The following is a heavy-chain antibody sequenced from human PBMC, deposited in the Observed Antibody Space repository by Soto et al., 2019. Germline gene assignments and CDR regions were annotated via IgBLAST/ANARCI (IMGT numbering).Heavy chain of an antibody. CDR1: GGSISSGYYY. J-gene: IGHJ6*02. Sequence: PSETLSLTCSVSGGSISSGYYYWSWIRQPPGKGLEWIGNIYYSGNTYYNPSLKSRLTMSLDKSKNHFSLDLTSVTAADTALYYCVRERTIFGVAPGGGVDVWGQGTTVTVSS. V-gene: IGHV4-30-4*01. CDR3: VRERTIFGVAPGGGVDV. D-gene: IGHD3-3*01. CDR2: IYYSGNT.